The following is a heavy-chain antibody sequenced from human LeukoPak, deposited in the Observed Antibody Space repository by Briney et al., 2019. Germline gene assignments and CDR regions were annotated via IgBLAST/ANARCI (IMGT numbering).Heavy chain of an antibody. CDR2: IKQDGSEK. CDR1: GFPFSRYW. D-gene: IGHD1-26*01. Sequence: GGSLRLSCAASGFPFSRYWLSWVRQAPGKGLEWVANIKQDGSEKYYVDSVKGRFTISRDNSKNTVYLQMNSLRAEDTAVYYCARDRSTGSYDYWGQGTLVSVSS. V-gene: IGHV3-7*05. J-gene: IGHJ4*02. CDR3: ARDRSTGSYDY.